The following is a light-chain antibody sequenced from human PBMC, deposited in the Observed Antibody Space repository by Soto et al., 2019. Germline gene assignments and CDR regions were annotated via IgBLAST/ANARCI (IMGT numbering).Light chain of an antibody. CDR2: TAS. CDR3: LHPSNWPRT. CDR1: HDITTK. J-gene: IGKJ1*01. V-gene: IGKV1-12*01. Sequence: DIVMTQSPSSVSVSVGDKATITCRASHDITTKLAWFRHKPGQPPQLLIQTASTLLRETPARFSGSGSGTDFLLTIDTLQPEDFATYYCLHPSNWPRTFGPGTKVDIK.